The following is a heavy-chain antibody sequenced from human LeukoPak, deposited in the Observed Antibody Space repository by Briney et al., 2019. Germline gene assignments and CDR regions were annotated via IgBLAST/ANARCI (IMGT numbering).Heavy chain of an antibody. CDR3: AKGGYTWGGDSLLDY. V-gene: IGHV3-30*02. D-gene: IGHD5-18*01. J-gene: IGHJ4*02. Sequence: GGSLRLSCAASGFTFSTYGMHWARQAPGKGLEWEAFLRYDGNNEYYADSVKGRFTISRDNSMNTLYLQMNSLRTEDTAVYYCAKGGYTWGGDSLLDYWGQGTLVTVSS. CDR1: GFTFSTYG. CDR2: LRYDGNNE.